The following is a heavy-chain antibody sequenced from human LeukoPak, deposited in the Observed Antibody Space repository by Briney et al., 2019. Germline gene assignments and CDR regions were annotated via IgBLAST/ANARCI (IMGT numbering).Heavy chain of an antibody. CDR3: ARGVPSDSSGYYPPSWSYFDY. CDR1: GGSISSGGYS. Sequence: SQTLSLTCAVSGGSISSGGYSWSWIRQPPGKGLEWIGYIYHSGSTYYNPSLKSRVTISVDRSKNQFSLKLSSVTAADTAVYYCARGVPSDSSGYYPPSWSYFDYWGQGTLVTVSS. J-gene: IGHJ4*02. D-gene: IGHD3-22*01. CDR2: IYHSGST. V-gene: IGHV4-30-2*01.